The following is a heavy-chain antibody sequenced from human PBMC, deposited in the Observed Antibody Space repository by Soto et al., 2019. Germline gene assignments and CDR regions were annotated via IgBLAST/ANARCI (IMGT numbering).Heavy chain of an antibody. CDR2: ISAYNGNT. CDR1: GYTFTSYG. V-gene: IGHV1-18*01. Sequence: GASVKVSCKASGYTFTSYGISWVRQAPGQGLEWKEWISAYNGNTNYAQKLQGRVTMTTDTSTSTAYMELRSLRSDDTAVYYCARAVRGSYYDILGRYYYYGMDVWGQGTTVTVSS. D-gene: IGHD3-9*01. CDR3: ARAVRGSYYDILGRYYYYGMDV. J-gene: IGHJ6*02.